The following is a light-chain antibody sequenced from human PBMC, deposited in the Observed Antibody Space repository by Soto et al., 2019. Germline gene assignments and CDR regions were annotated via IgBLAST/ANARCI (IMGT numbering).Light chain of an antibody. CDR3: LQYNDLPPT. Sequence: DIQMTQSPSSLSASVGDRVTITCRASQDIRDDFAWYQQKPGKAPKRLVYGISNLQSGVPSRFSGSGSGTEFTLLITSLQPEDFATYSCLQYNDLPPTFCLGTKVDIK. CDR1: QDIRDD. J-gene: IGKJ1*01. CDR2: GIS. V-gene: IGKV1-17*01.